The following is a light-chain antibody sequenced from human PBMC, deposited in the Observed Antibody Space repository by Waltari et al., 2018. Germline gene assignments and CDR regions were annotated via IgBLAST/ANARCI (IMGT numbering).Light chain of an antibody. CDR2: GVS. Sequence: EIVMTQSPATLSVSPGERATLSCRASQSVNSNLAWYQQKPGQAPRLLIYGVSTRATGIPARFSGSGSGTEFALTISSLQSEDFAIYYCQQYSNWPLTYTFGQGTKVEIK. CDR1: QSVNSN. CDR3: QQYSNWPLTYT. J-gene: IGKJ2*01. V-gene: IGKV3-15*01.